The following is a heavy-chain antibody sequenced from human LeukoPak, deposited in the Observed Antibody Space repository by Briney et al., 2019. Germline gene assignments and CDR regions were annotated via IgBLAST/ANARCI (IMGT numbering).Heavy chain of an antibody. CDR3: ARGDSGYDWVDY. CDR2: IYYSGST. J-gene: IGHJ4*02. D-gene: IGHD5-12*01. V-gene: IGHV4-59*12. CDR1: GGSISSYY. Sequence: PSQTLSLTCTVSGGSISSYYWSLIRQPPGKRLEWIRYIYYSGSTSYNPSLKSRVTMSVGTSKNQFSLKLSSVTAADTAVYYCARGDSGYDWVDYWGQGTLVTASS.